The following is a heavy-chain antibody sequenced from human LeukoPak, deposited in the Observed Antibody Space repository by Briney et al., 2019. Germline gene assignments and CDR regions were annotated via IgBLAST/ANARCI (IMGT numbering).Heavy chain of an antibody. V-gene: IGHV1-69*13. D-gene: IGHD2-21*02. CDR3: ARDEWCYGGDCYSTFYY. Sequence: SVKLSCKASGGTFTSYAISWVRQAPGQGLEWMGGIIPIFGTDNYAYKFRGIVTITADESTSTAYMERSSLRSEDTAVYYCARDEWCYGGDCYSTFYYWGQGTLVTFSS. CDR1: GGTFTSYA. J-gene: IGHJ4*02. CDR2: IIPIFGTD.